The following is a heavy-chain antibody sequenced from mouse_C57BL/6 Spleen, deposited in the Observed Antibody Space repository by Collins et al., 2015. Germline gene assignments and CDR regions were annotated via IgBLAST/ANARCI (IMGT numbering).Heavy chain of an antibody. V-gene: IGHV5-17*01. Sequence: SDYGMHWVRQAPEKGLEWVAYISSGSSTIYYADTVKGRFTISRDNAKNTLFLQMTSLRSEDTAMYYCSRGIYYGNFHWYFDVWGTGTTVTVSS. CDR3: SRGIYYGNFHWYFDV. D-gene: IGHD2-1*01. J-gene: IGHJ1*03. CDR1: SDYG. CDR2: ISSGSSTI.